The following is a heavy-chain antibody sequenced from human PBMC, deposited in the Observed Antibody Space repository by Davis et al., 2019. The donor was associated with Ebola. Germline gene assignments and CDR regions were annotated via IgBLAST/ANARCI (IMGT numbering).Heavy chain of an antibody. Sequence: HSQTLSLTCAISGDSVSSGAWNWIRQSPSRGLEWLGRTYYNSKWYNDYAVSVKSRITISPDTSKNQFSLQLNSVTPEDTALYYCARGWLRVGMDVWGEGTSVTVSS. CDR3: ARGWLRVGMDV. CDR2: TYYNSKWYN. V-gene: IGHV6-1*01. J-gene: IGHJ6*04. D-gene: IGHD5-18*01. CDR1: GDSVSSGA.